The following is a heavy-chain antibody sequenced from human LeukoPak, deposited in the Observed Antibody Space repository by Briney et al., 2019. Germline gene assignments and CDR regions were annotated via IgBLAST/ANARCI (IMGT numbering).Heavy chain of an antibody. Sequence: ASVKVSCKVSGYTLTKLSMHWVRQAPGKGLEWMGGFDPEDAETIYAQKFQGRVTLTEDTSTDTAYMELSSLRSEDTAVYYCAIEGSKSRYFDWLQTWGQGTLVTVSS. V-gene: IGHV1-24*01. J-gene: IGHJ5*02. CDR1: GYTLTKLS. D-gene: IGHD3-9*01. CDR2: FDPEDAET. CDR3: AIEGSKSRYFDWLQT.